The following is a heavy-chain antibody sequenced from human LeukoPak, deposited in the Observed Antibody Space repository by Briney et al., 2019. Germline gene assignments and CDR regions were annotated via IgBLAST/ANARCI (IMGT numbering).Heavy chain of an antibody. Sequence: ASVKVSCKASGYTFTSYAMNWVRQAPGQGLEWMGWINTNTGNPTYAQGFTGRFVFSLDTSVSMAYLQISSLKAEDTAVYYCARDFRYSSSWYNWFDPWGQGTLVTVSS. V-gene: IGHV7-4-1*04. CDR3: ARDFRYSSSWYNWFDP. D-gene: IGHD6-13*01. CDR1: GYTFTSYA. J-gene: IGHJ5*02. CDR2: INTNTGNP.